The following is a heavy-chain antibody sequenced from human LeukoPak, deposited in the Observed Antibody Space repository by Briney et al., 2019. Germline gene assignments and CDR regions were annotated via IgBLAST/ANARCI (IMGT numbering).Heavy chain of an antibody. V-gene: IGHV1-2*06. Sequence: ASVKVSCKASGYTFTGYYKHWVRQAPGQGLEWMGRLNPNSGGTNYAQKFQGRVTMTRDTSISTAYMELSRLRSDDTAVYYCARDDYDILTGYYSGYWGQGTLVTVSS. CDR1: GYTFTGYY. CDR2: LNPNSGGT. J-gene: IGHJ4*02. CDR3: ARDDYDILTGYYSGY. D-gene: IGHD3-9*01.